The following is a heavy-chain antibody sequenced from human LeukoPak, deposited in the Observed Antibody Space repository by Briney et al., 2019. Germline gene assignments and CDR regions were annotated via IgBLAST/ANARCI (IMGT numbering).Heavy chain of an antibody. V-gene: IGHV4-4*07. D-gene: IGHD3-10*01. CDR3: VAYGVDAFDI. CDR1: GGSISSYY. Sequence: SETLSLTCTVSGGSISSYYWSWIRQPAGKGLEWIGRIYTSGSTNYNPSLKSRVTISVDTSKNQFSLKLSSVTAADTAVYYCVAYGVDAFDIWGQGTMVTVSS. CDR2: IYTSGST. J-gene: IGHJ3*02.